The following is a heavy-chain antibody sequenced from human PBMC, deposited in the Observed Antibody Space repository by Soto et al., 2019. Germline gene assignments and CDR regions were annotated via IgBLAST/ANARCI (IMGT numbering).Heavy chain of an antibody. CDR3: ARGGSYWARRHYFDS. D-gene: IGHD2-8*02. J-gene: IGHJ4*02. CDR1: GYTFTSYD. Sequence: QVSLVQSGAEMKKPGASVKVSCKASGYTFTSYDINWVRQAAGQGPEWMGSVTPRNGDTAFAQKYQGRVTVTSNTSMSTVYMELSNLRSDDTAVYYCARGGSYWARRHYFDSWGQGTLVTVSS. CDR2: VTPRNGDT. V-gene: IGHV1-8*02.